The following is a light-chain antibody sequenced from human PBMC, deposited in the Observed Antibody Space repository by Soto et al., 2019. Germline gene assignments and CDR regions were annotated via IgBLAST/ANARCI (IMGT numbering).Light chain of an antibody. CDR2: AAS. J-gene: IGKJ1*01. Sequence: DLRMTQSLCFMSASVLDRVTSTCWASQSISSYLNWYQQKPGKAPKLLIYAASSLQSGVPSRFSGSGSGTDFTLTISSLQPEDFATYYCQKSYSTLWTFGQGTKVDI. CDR1: QSISSY. V-gene: IGKV1-39*01. CDR3: QKSYSTLWT.